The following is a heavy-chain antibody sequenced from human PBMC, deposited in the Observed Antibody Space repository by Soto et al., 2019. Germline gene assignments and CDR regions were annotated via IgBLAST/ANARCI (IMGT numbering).Heavy chain of an antibody. J-gene: IGHJ4*02. CDR2: IYYSGST. CDR1: GGSISSYY. CDR3: ATCYCAGRYCTISSCSFDY. V-gene: IGHV4-59*08. Sequence: PSETLSLTCTVSGGSISSYYWSWIRQPPGKGLEWIGYIYYSGSTNYNPSLKSRVTISVDTSKNQFSLKLSSVTAADTAVYYCATCYCAGRYCTISSCSFDYWGQGTLVTVSS. D-gene: IGHD2-2*01.